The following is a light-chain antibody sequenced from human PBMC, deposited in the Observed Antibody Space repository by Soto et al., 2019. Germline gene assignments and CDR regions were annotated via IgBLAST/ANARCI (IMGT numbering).Light chain of an antibody. V-gene: IGLV2-14*03. Sequence: QSALTQPASVSASPGQSITISCTGTRGDIGGYNYVSWYQQHPGKAPKLMIYDVYHRPSGVSNRFSASKSGNTASLTISGLQAEAEADYYCSSYTSSTTLVFGTGTKVTVL. CDR3: SSYTSSTTLV. CDR1: RGDIGGYNY. J-gene: IGLJ1*01. CDR2: DVY.